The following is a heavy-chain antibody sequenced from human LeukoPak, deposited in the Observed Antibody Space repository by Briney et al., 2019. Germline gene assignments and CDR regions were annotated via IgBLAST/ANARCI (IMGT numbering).Heavy chain of an antibody. V-gene: IGHV1-69*13. D-gene: IGHD3-22*01. CDR2: IIPIFGTA. CDR3: ASAEYYYDSSGSLALDY. Sequence: SVKVSCKASGGTFSSYAISWVRQAPGQGLEWMGGIIPIFGTANYAQKFQGRVTITADESTSTAYMELSSLRSEDTAVYYCASAEYYYDSSGSLALDYWGQGTLVTVSS. CDR1: GGTFSSYA. J-gene: IGHJ4*02.